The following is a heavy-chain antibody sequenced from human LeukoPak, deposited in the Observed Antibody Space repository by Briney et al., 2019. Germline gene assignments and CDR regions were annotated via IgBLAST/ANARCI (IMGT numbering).Heavy chain of an antibody. CDR2: IYYSGST. CDR1: GGSISSGGYY. J-gene: IGHJ6*02. CDR3: AGDGLWSGSQYGMDV. D-gene: IGHD3-3*01. V-gene: IGHV4-31*03. Sequence: SETLSLTCTVSGGSISSGGYYWSWIRQHPGKGLEWIGYIYYSGSTYYNPSLKSRVTISVDTSKNQFSLKLSSVTAADTAVYYCAGDGLWSGSQYGMDVWGQGTTVTVSS.